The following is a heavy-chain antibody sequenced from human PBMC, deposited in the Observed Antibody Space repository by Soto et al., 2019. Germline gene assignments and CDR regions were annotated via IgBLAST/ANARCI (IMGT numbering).Heavy chain of an antibody. CDR2: ISRSADST. V-gene: IGHV3-23*01. Sequence: EVQLLESGGGLVQPGGSLRLSCAASGFTFSNYVMTWVRQAPGKGLHWVSAISRSADSTTYADSVRGRFTVSRDNSKSTLYLQMNSLRAEDTAVYYCVRGRQDYDASGRRGYTWFDFWGQGALVTVSS. J-gene: IGHJ5*01. CDR3: VRGRQDYDASGRRGYTWFDF. CDR1: GFTFSNYV. D-gene: IGHD3-10*01.